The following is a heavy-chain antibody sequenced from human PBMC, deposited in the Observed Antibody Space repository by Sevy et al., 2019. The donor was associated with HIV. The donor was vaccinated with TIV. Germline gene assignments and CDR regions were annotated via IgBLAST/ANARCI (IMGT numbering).Heavy chain of an antibody. CDR1: GGTFSSYA. Sequence: ASVKVSCKASGGTFSSYAISWVRQAPGQGLEWMGGIIHIFGTANYAQKFQGRVTITADESTSTAYMELSSLRSEDTAVYYCARDPRIAVAGNYFDYWGQGTLVTVSS. J-gene: IGHJ4*02. D-gene: IGHD6-19*01. CDR2: IIHIFGTA. CDR3: ARDPRIAVAGNYFDY. V-gene: IGHV1-69*13.